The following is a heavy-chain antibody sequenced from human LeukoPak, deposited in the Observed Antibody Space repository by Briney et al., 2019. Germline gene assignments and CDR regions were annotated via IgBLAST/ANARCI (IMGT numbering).Heavy chain of an antibody. V-gene: IGHV3-30-3*01. D-gene: IGHD1-1*01. CDR3: ARETQEVQGAIFDY. CDR2: ISYDGSAK. Sequence: GGSLTLSCAASGFTFSTYAIHWVRQAPGKGLEWVAVISYDGSAKYYADSVKGRLSISRDNSKNTVYLQINSLRGYDTAVFYCARETQEVQGAIFDYWGQGTLVTVSS. J-gene: IGHJ4*02. CDR1: GFTFSTYA.